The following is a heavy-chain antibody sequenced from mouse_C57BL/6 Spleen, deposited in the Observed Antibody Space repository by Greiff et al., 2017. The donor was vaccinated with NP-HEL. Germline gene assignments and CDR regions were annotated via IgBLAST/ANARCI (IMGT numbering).Heavy chain of an antibody. D-gene: IGHD1-1*01. V-gene: IGHV1-74*01. J-gene: IGHJ2*01. CDR3: AMGLEINYYGSSFDY. Sequence: VQLQQPGAELVKPGASVKVSCKASGYTFTSYWMHWVKQRPGQGLEWIGRIHPSDSDTNYNQKFKGKATLTVDKSSSTAYMQLSSLTSEDSAVYYCAMGLEINYYGSSFDYWGQGTTLTVSS. CDR1: GYTFTSYW. CDR2: IHPSDSDT.